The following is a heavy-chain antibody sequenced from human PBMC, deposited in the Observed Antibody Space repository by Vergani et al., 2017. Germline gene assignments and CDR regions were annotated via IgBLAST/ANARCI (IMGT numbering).Heavy chain of an antibody. CDR2: IQFDGSNQ. D-gene: IGHD5-12*01. V-gene: IGHV3-30*02. CDR1: GFTLSNYD. Sequence: QVQLVESGGGVVQRGGSLRLSCATSGFTLSNYDMQWIRQGPGKGLEFVAFIQFDGSNQYYRDSVKGRFTISRDNSKNTVYLQINGLRGEDTAIYYCAKSLLGIVAGNGMDVWGQGTTVTVFS. J-gene: IGHJ6*02. CDR3: AKSLLGIVAGNGMDV.